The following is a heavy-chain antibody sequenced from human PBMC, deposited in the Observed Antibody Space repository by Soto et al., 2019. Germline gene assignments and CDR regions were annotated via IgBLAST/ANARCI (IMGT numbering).Heavy chain of an antibody. V-gene: IGHV1-69*01. J-gene: IGHJ4*02. Sequence: QVQLVQSGAEVKKPGSSVRVSCTASGGTFNNFALSWVRQAPGQGLEWLGGINPFFRTPNYARKFQVRVSISADGSSRTGFMELSSLKSDDTAVYYCVRVVEAGSGYGLDSWGQGTLLTV. CDR2: INPFFRTP. D-gene: IGHD6-19*01. CDR1: GGTFNNFA. CDR3: VRVVEAGSGYGLDS.